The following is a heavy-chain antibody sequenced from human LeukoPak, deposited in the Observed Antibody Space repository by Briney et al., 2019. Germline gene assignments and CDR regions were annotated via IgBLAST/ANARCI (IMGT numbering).Heavy chain of an antibody. J-gene: IGHJ3*02. CDR1: GDSISGYF. CDR3: ARRVVVTAMDQDAFGI. Sequence: SETLSLTCTVSGDSISGYFWSWIRQPPGKGLEWIGYIYYSGSTIYNPSLKSRVTISVDTSKNQFSLKLSSVTAADTAVYYCARRVVVTAMDQDAFGIWGQGTMVTVSS. D-gene: IGHD2-21*02. V-gene: IGHV4-59*08. CDR2: IYYSGST.